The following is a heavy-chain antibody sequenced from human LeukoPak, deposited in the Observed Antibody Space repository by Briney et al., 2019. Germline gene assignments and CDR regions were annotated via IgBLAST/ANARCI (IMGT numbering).Heavy chain of an antibody. Sequence: SETLSLTCTVSGGSINSANYYWGWIRQPPGKGLEWIGSIYYSGSAYYSSSLKSRVTILVDTSKDQFSLKLSSVTAADTAVYYCARDSVGGTGHDAFDIWGQGTMATVSS. CDR3: ARDSVGGTGHDAFDI. J-gene: IGHJ3*02. CDR1: GGSINSANYY. D-gene: IGHD1-26*01. V-gene: IGHV4-39*07. CDR2: IYYSGSA.